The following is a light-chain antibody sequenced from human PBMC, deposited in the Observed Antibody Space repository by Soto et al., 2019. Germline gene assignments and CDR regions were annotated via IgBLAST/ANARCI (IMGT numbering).Light chain of an antibody. CDR1: RSDVGAYNS. Sequence: QSALTQPPSASGSRGQSVTISCTGTRSDVGAYNSVSWYQQHPGKAPKLLIYEVNKRPSGVPDRFSGSKSGNTASLTIFGLQVEDEAVYYCSSYTTGSTLPWVFGTGTKLTVL. V-gene: IGLV2-8*01. CDR2: EVN. J-gene: IGLJ1*01. CDR3: SSYTTGSTLPWV.